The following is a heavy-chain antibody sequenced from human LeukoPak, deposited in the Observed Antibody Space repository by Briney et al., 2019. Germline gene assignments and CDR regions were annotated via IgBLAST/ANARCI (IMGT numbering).Heavy chain of an antibody. V-gene: IGHV4-34*01. J-gene: IGHJ4*02. CDR2: INYSGNT. Sequence: SETLSLTCAVYGGSLSGYYWTWIRQTPGKGLEWIGEINYSGNTNYIRSLKSRVTISADTSKNQFSLRLSSVTAADTAVYYCARRGTAYCRGGNCYSDKYFDYWGQGTQVTVSS. CDR1: GGSLSGYY. CDR3: ARRGTAYCRGGNCYSDKYFDY. D-gene: IGHD2-15*01.